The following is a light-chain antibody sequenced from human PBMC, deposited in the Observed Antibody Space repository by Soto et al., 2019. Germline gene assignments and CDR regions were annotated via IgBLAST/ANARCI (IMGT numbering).Light chain of an antibody. CDR2: LNINGSH. CDR1: SGHSSYA. V-gene: IGLV4-69*01. Sequence: QSVLTQSPSASASLGASVKLTCTLRSGHSSYAIAWHQQEPEKGPRYLMKLNINGSHSKGDGIPDRFSGSSSGAERYLTISSLQSEDEADYYCQTWDTGIRVVFGGGTKVTVL. CDR3: QTWDTGIRVV. J-gene: IGLJ2*01.